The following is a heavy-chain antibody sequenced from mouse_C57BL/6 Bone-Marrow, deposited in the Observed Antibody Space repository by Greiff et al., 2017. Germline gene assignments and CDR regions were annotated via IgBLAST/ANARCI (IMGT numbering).Heavy chain of an antibody. CDR1: GYTFTDYY. V-gene: IGHV1-76*01. Sequence: VKLMESGAELVRPGASVKLSCKASGYTFTDYYINWVKQRPGQGLEWIARIYPGSGNTYYNEKFKGKATLTAEKSSSTAYMQLSSLTSEDSAVYFCARERAGSSYGAMDYWGQGTSVTVSS. D-gene: IGHD1-1*01. CDR3: ARERAGSSYGAMDY. J-gene: IGHJ4*01. CDR2: IYPGSGNT.